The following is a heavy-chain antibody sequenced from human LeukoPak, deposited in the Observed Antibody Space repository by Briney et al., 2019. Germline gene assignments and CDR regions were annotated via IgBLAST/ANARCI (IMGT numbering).Heavy chain of an antibody. J-gene: IGHJ4*02. CDR2: IYYSGNT. V-gene: IGHV4-59*01. D-gene: IGHD1-26*01. CDR1: GGSISGYY. Sequence: SETLSLTCTVSGGSISGYYWSWIRQPPGKGLEWIGYIYYSGNTNYNPSLKSRVTISVDTSKNQFSLKLTSVTAADTAVYYCARNRYGDWSYYDFDRWGQGTLVTVSS. CDR3: ARNRYGDWSYYDFDR.